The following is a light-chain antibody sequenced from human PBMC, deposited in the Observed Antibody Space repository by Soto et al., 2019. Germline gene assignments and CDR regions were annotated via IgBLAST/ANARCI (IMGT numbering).Light chain of an antibody. J-gene: IGLJ1*01. CDR1: SSDVGGYNY. CDR2: DVS. V-gene: IGLV2-14*01. Sequence: QSALTQPASVSGSPGQSITISCTGTSSDVGGYNYVSWYQQHPGKAPKLMIYDVSNRPSGVSNRFSGSKSGNTASLTISGLQAEDAADYYCRSYTSSSTHYVFGTGTKLTVL. CDR3: RSYTSSSTHYV.